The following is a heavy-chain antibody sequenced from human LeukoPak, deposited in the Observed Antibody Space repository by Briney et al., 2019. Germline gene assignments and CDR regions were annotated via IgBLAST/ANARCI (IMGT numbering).Heavy chain of an antibody. Sequence: PGGSLRLFCAASAFTFSSYWMSCVRQARGKALEWVANIKQDGNEKYYVDSVKRRFTIPRDNAKNSLYLEMNSLRAEDTAVYYCARESGYCSGGSCYYYYYMDVWGKGTTVTVSS. D-gene: IGHD2-15*01. CDR3: ARESGYCSGGSCYYYYYMDV. CDR1: AFTFSSYW. J-gene: IGHJ6*03. CDR2: IKQDGNEK. V-gene: IGHV3-7*01.